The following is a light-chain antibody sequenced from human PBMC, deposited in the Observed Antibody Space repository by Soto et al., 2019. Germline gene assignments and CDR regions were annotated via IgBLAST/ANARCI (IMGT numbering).Light chain of an antibody. V-gene: IGKV3-15*01. CDR1: QSVRRN. Sequence: EIVMTQSPATLSVSPGEGATLSCRASQSVRRNLAWYQHKPGQGPRLLIHGASTRATGVAARFSGSGSETDYTLTISSLESGDIAFYFCHQYNSWPETFGQGTKVEIK. CDR2: GAS. J-gene: IGKJ1*01. CDR3: HQYNSWPET.